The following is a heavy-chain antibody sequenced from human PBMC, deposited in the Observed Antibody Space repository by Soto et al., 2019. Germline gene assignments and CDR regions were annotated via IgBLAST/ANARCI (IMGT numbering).Heavy chain of an antibody. Sequence: EVQLVESGGGLVQPGRSLRLSCAASGFTFDDYAMNWVGQAPGKGLEWVSGISWNSGSIGYADSVKSRFTISRDNDKNSLYLQMNTLRAEDTALYYCAKDRNNHYDTAGAFDIWGQGTMGSVSS. CDR1: GFTFDDYA. V-gene: IGHV3-9*01. CDR2: ISWNSGSI. J-gene: IGHJ3*02. D-gene: IGHD1-26*01. CDR3: AKDRNNHYDTAGAFDI.